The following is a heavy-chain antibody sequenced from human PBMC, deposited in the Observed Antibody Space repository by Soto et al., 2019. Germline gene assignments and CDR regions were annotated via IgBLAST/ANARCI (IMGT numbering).Heavy chain of an antibody. J-gene: IGHJ3*02. CDR1: GFTFTSYA. CDR2: VIGSGSRT. V-gene: IGHV3-23*01. Sequence: EVQLLESGGGLVQPGGSLRLSCAASGFTFTSYAMTWVRQAPGKGLEWVSVVIGSGSRTYYADSVKDRFTISRDNSKNTLYLQMNSLRAEDTAVYYCACSSNDAFDIWGQGTMVTVSS. D-gene: IGHD6-13*01. CDR3: ACSSNDAFDI.